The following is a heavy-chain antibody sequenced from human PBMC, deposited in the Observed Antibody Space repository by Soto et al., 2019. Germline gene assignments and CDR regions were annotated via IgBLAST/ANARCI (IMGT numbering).Heavy chain of an antibody. CDR1: GYTFTGYY. J-gene: IGHJ4*02. Sequence: QVQLVQSGAEVKKSGASVKVSCKASGYTFTGYYIHWVRQAPGQGPEWMGEIGPNRGDTRYAQKFQGRVTRTMDTSITTVYMELRNLSPDDTAVYYCGRRRCGELVIFYWGQGTLVTVYS. V-gene: IGHV1-2*02. CDR2: IGPNRGDT. CDR3: GRRRCGELVIFY. D-gene: IGHD1-26*01.